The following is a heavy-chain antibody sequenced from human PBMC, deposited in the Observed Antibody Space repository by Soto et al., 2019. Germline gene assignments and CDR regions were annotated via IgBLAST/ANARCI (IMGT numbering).Heavy chain of an antibody. J-gene: IGHJ5*02. CDR3: ARIPVDTSMIYWLDP. CDR2: IYYSGNT. CDR1: CGSVSSGDYY. Sequence: SETLSLTCTVSCGSVSSGDYYWSWIRQPPGKGLEWIGYIYYSGNTNYNPSLKSRVIISVDTSKNLFSLKLTSVTAADTAVYYCARIPVDTSMIYWLDPWGQGTLVTVS. D-gene: IGHD5-18*01. V-gene: IGHV4-61*08.